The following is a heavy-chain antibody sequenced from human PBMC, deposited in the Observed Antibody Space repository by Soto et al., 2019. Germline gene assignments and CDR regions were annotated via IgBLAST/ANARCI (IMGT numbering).Heavy chain of an antibody. J-gene: IGHJ5*02. CDR1: GGSISSYY. V-gene: IGHV4-59*01. Sequence: SETLSLTCTVSGGSISSYYWSWIRQPPGKGLEWIGYIYYSGSTNYNPSPKSRVTISVDTSKNQFSLKLSSVTAADTAVYYCARAGSGWYTPNNWFDPWGQGTLVTAPQ. CDR2: IYYSGST. CDR3: ARAGSGWYTPNNWFDP. D-gene: IGHD6-19*01.